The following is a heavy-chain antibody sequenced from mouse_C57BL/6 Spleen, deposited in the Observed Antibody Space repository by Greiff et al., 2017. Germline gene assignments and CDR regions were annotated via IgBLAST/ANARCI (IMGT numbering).Heavy chain of an antibody. CDR2: ISNKANGYTT. CDR1: GFTFTDYY. Sequence: EVQLVESGGGLVQPGGSLSLSCAASGFTFTDYYMSWVRQPPGQALEWLGFISNKANGYTTEYNVSVKGRFTFSRYNSQTILYLQMTALRAEDSATYYSAKSPKGDYDMDYWGQGTSVTVSS. CDR3: AKSPKGDYDMDY. V-gene: IGHV7-3*01. J-gene: IGHJ4*01.